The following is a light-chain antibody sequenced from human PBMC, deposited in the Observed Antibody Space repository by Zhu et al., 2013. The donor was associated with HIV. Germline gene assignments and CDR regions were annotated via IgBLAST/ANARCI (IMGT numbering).Light chain of an antibody. CDR1: QTVSTNY. Sequence: PGGRATLSCRASQTVSTNYLAWYQQKPGQAPRLLISRASSRAAGIPNRFSGGGSGTEFTLTITRLESEDSAVYYCQSYGGSPLITFGQGTRLEIK. J-gene: IGKJ5*01. V-gene: IGKV3-20*01. CDR2: RAS. CDR3: QSYGGSPLIT.